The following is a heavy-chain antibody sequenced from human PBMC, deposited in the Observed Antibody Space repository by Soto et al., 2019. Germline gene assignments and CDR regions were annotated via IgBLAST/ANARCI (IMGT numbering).Heavy chain of an antibody. V-gene: IGHV4-30-2*05. CDR3: ARERSHRITMTPSDGMDV. D-gene: IGHD3-22*01. CDR2: IYHSGST. J-gene: IGHJ6*02. Sequence: SETLSLTCTVSGGSISSGGYSWSWIRQPPGKGLEWIGYIYHSGSTYYNPPLKSRVTISVDTSKNQFSLKLSSVTAADTAVYYCARERSHRITMTPSDGMDVWGQGTTVTVSS. CDR1: GGSISSGGYS.